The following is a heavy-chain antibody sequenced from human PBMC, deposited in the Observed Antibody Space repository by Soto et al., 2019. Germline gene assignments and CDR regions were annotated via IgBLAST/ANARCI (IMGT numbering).Heavy chain of an antibody. CDR1: GFTSSSYA. Sequence: GGSLRLCCAASGFTSSSYAVSWVRQAPGKGLEWVANIRHDGSKKYYVDSVKGRFTISRDNAKNSLYLQMNSLRAEDTAVYYCAGIYGMDVWGQGTTVTVSS. CDR2: IRHDGSKK. CDR3: AGIYGMDV. V-gene: IGHV3-7*05. J-gene: IGHJ6*02.